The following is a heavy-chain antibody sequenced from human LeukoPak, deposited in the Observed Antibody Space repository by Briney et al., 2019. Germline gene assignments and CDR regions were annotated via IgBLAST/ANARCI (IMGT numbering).Heavy chain of an antibody. Sequence: SETLSLTCTVSGGSISSYYWSWIRQPPGKGLEWIGYIYYSGSTNYNPSLKSRVTISVDTSKNQFSLKLSSVTAADTAVYYCARSLRYFDWLLSTSTYAFDIWGQGTMVTVSS. CDR2: IYYSGST. J-gene: IGHJ3*02. V-gene: IGHV4-59*08. CDR3: ARSLRYFDWLLSTSTYAFDI. CDR1: GGSISSYY. D-gene: IGHD3-9*01.